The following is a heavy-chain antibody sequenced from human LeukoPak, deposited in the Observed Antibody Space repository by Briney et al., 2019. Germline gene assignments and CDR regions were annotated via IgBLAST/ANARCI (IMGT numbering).Heavy chain of an antibody. Sequence: SETLSLTCTVSGGSISSYYWSWIRQPPGKGLEWIGYIYYSGSTNYNPSLKSRVTISVDTSKNQFSLKLSSVTAADTAVYYCARLVITMIVVVAFDPWGQGTLVTVSS. V-gene: IGHV4-59*12. D-gene: IGHD3-22*01. CDR3: ARLVITMIVVVAFDP. J-gene: IGHJ5*02. CDR1: GGSISSYY. CDR2: IYYSGST.